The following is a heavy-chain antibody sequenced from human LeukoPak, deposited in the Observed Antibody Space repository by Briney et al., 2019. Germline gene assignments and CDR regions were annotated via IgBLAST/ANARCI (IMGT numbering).Heavy chain of an antibody. Sequence: PSETLSLTCTVSGSPINSADYWGWIRQPPGKGLEYIGSIFHSGRAYYNPSLESRITISMDTSKNQFSLKLDSVTAADTAVYYCAREVERYNFWSGYYRTDYYYYMDVWGKGTTVTVSS. V-gene: IGHV4-38-2*02. CDR2: IFHSGRA. D-gene: IGHD3-3*01. CDR1: GSPINSADY. CDR3: AREVERYNFWSGYYRTDYYYYMDV. J-gene: IGHJ6*03.